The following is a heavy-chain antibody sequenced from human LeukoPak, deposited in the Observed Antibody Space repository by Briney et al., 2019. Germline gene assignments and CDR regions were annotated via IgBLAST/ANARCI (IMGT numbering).Heavy chain of an antibody. CDR3: ARTDYGDYALDY. D-gene: IGHD4-17*01. CDR1: GGSISSYN. CDR2: IYYSGST. Sequence: SETLSLTCTVSGGSISSYNWSWIRQPPGQGLEWIGYIYYSGSTNYNPSLKSRVTISVDTSKNQFSLKLSSVTAADTAVYYCARTDYGDYALDYWGQGTLVTVSS. V-gene: IGHV4-59*01. J-gene: IGHJ4*02.